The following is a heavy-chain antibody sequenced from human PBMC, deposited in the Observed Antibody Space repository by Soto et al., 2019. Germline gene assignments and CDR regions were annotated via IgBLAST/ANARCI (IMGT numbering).Heavy chain of an antibody. CDR3: AKDSGGWYFDL. Sequence: PGGSMRLSCTVSGINFTTYDMSWVRQAAGKGPEWVSAISDSGKRTFYADSVKGRFTMSRDNSKNTLFLQMNSLRAEDTAIYYCAKDSGGWYFDLWGRGTLVTVSS. CDR1: GINFTTYD. J-gene: IGHJ2*01. D-gene: IGHD2-15*01. CDR2: ISDSGKRT. V-gene: IGHV3-23*01.